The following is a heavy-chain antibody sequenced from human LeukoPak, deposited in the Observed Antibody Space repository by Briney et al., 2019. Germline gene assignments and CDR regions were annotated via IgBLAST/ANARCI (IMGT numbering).Heavy chain of an antibody. V-gene: IGHV3-7*03. CDR1: GFTFSNYW. CDR3: ATPLDYYDSSGYHQGGD. CDR2: IKEDGSKK. J-gene: IGHJ4*02. Sequence: GGSLRLSCAASGFTFSNYWMTWVRQAPGEGLEWVANIKEDGSKKNYVDSLKGRFTISRDNAKNSLYLQMNSLRAEDTAVYYCATPLDYYDSSGYHQGGDWGQGTLVTVSS. D-gene: IGHD3-22*01.